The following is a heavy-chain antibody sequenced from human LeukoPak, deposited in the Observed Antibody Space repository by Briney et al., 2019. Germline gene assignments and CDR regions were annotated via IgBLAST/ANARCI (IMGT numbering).Heavy chain of an antibody. V-gene: IGHV3-20*04. CDR1: GFTFSSYS. CDR3: ASGGIYYGAAFDF. CDR2: INWNGGST. Sequence: GGSLRLSCAASGFTFSSYSMNWVRQAPGKGLEWVSCINWNGGSTGYADSVKGRFTISRDNAKNSPYLQMNSLRAEDTALYYCASGGIYYGAAFDFWGQGTLVTVSS. D-gene: IGHD1-26*01. J-gene: IGHJ4*02.